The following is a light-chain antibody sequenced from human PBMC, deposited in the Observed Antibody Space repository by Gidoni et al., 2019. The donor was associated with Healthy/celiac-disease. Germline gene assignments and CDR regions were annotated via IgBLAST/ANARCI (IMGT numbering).Light chain of an antibody. Sequence: SYELTQPPSVSVSPGQTDRITCSGDALPKQYAYWYQQKPGQDPVVVIYKDSERPSGIPERFSGSSSGKTVTLTISGVQAEDEADYDCQSAYSSGTYRVFGGGTKLTVL. CDR1: ALPKQY. CDR3: QSAYSSGTYRV. J-gene: IGLJ3*02. CDR2: KDS. V-gene: IGLV3-25*03.